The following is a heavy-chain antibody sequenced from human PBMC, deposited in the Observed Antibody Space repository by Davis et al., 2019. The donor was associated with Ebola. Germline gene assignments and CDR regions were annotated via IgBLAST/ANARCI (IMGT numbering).Heavy chain of an antibody. CDR2: ISNSGST. CDR3: GRLFSGNTCCDS. V-gene: IGHV4-59*08. J-gene: IGHJ4*02. D-gene: IGHD2/OR15-2a*01. CDR1: GGSISSHY. Sequence: PSETLSLTCTVSGGSISSHYWSWIRQPPGKGLEWIGYISNSGSTNYNPSLKSRVTISVDTSKNQFSLKINSVTAADTAVYYCGRLFSGNTCCDSWGQGTLVTVSS.